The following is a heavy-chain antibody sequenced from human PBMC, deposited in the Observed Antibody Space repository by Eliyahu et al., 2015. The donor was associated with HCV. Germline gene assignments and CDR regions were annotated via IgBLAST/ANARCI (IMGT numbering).Heavy chain of an antibody. Sequence: EVQLVESGGGLIQPGGSLRLSCAASGFTVSSNYMSWVRQAPGKGLGWVSVIYSGGSTYHADSVKGRFTISRDNSKNTLYLQMNSLRAEDTAVYYCARVFGDYDILTGYGAFDYWGQGTLVTVSS. CDR3: ARVFGDYDILTGYGAFDY. V-gene: IGHV3-53*01. D-gene: IGHD3-9*01. CDR1: GFTVSSNY. J-gene: IGHJ4*02. CDR2: IYSGGST.